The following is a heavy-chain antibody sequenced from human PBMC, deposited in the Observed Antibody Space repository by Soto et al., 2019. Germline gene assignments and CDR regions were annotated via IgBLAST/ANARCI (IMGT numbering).Heavy chain of an antibody. CDR1: GGSFSGYY. Sequence: SETLSLTCAVYGGSFSGYYWSWIRQPPGKGLEWIGEINHSGSTNYDPSLKSRVTISVDTSKNQFSLKLSSVTAADTAVYYCARGRPHHYYGSGSYSDYWGQGTLVTVSS. CDR3: ARGRPHHYYGSGSYSDY. CDR2: INHSGST. D-gene: IGHD3-10*01. V-gene: IGHV4-34*01. J-gene: IGHJ4*02.